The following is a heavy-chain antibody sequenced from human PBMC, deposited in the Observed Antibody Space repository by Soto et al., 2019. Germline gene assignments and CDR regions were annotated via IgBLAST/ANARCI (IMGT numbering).Heavy chain of an antibody. CDR3: AHRWVGQQVVRDFDY. CDR1: GFSLSTSGVS. Sequence: QITLKESGPTLVKPTQTLTLTCTFSGFSLSTSGVSVAWIRQPPGKALEWLGLIYWDDDKRYSPSLESRLTITKPTSKNQVVLTMTTMDPVDTATYYCAHRWVGQQVVRDFDYWGQGALVTVSS. CDR2: IYWDDDK. V-gene: IGHV2-5*02. J-gene: IGHJ4*02. D-gene: IGHD6-13*01.